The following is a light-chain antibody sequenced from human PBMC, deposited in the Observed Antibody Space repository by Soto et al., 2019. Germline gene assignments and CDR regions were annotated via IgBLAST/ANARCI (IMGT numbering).Light chain of an antibody. Sequence: QLVLTQSPSASASLGASVKLTCTLSSGHSSYAIAWHQKQPGKGPRYLMDLNNDGSHTKGDGIPDRFSGSSSGADRFLNISSLQSEDEADYYCQTWGTGFQFFGGGTKLTVL. J-gene: IGLJ2*01. CDR1: SGHSSYA. CDR2: LNNDGSH. V-gene: IGLV4-69*01. CDR3: QTWGTGFQF.